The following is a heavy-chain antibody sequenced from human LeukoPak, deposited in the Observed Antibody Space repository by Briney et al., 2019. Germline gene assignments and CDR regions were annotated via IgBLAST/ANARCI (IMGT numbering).Heavy chain of an antibody. Sequence: GGSLRLSCAASGFTVSGNYVTWVRQAPGKGLEWVSDIYSGGNTYYADSVKGRFTISRDNSKNTLYLQMSSLRAEDTAVYYCARAYGGYYFDYWGQGTLVTVSS. J-gene: IGHJ4*02. V-gene: IGHV3-53*01. CDR1: GFTVSGNY. CDR2: IYSGGNT. CDR3: ARAYGGYYFDY. D-gene: IGHD4/OR15-4a*01.